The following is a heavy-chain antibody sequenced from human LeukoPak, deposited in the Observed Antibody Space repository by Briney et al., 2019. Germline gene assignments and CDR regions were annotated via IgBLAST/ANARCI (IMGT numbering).Heavy chain of an antibody. Sequence: GRSLRLSCAASGFTFDDYAMHWVRQAPGKGLGWVSGISWNSGSIGYADSVKGRFTISRDNAKNSLYLQMNSLRAEDTALYYCAKDKGAGGSYFKNWGQGTLVTVSS. J-gene: IGHJ4*02. CDR2: ISWNSGSI. D-gene: IGHD3-16*01. CDR3: AKDKGAGGSYFKN. V-gene: IGHV3-9*01. CDR1: GFTFDDYA.